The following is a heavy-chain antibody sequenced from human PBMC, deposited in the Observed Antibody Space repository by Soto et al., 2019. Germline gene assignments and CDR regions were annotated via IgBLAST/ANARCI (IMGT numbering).Heavy chain of an antibody. CDR2: ISGSGGST. Sequence: GGSLRPPCAASGLTFSSYAMIRVRQAPGKGLEWVSAISGSGGSTYYADSVKGRFTISRDNSKNTLYLQMNSLRAEDTAVYYCAKKFIVVPAAMYDYWGQGTLVTVSS. CDR3: AKKFIVVPAAMYDY. D-gene: IGHD2-2*01. CDR1: GLTFSSYA. V-gene: IGHV3-23*01. J-gene: IGHJ4*02.